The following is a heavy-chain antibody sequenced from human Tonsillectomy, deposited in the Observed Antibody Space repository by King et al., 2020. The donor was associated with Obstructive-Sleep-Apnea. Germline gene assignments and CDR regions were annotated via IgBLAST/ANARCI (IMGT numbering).Heavy chain of an antibody. CDR1: GFTFSSYG. J-gene: IGHJ5*02. D-gene: IGHD3-9*01. CDR2: IWYDGSNK. Sequence: VQLVESGGGVVQPGRSLRLSCAASGFTFSSYGMHWVRQAPGKGLEWVAVIWYDGSNKYYADSVKGRFTISRDNSKNTLYLQMNSLRAEDKAVYYCAGDPPEVRYFDPAPVPSSVDPWGQGTLVTVSS. CDR3: AGDPPEVRYFDPAPVPSSVDP. V-gene: IGHV3-33*01.